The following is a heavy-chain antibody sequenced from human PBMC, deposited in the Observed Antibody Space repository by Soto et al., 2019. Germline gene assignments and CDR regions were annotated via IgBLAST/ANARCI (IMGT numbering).Heavy chain of an antibody. CDR3: ARTPFYYGSGNFDY. V-gene: IGHV3-13*01. J-gene: IGHJ4*02. D-gene: IGHD3-10*01. CDR1: GFPFSSYD. CDR2: IGTDGNT. Sequence: SLRLSCAVSGFPFSSYDMHWVRQRTGKGLEWVSAIGTDGNTYYTASVKGRFTISRENSKNTLYLQMDSLRAEDTAVYYCARTPFYYGSGNFDYWGQGTLVTVSS.